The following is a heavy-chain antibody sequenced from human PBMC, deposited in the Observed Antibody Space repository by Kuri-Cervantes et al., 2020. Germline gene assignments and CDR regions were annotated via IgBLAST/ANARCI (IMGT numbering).Heavy chain of an antibody. V-gene: IGHV3-53*01. CDR1: GFTISSNY. CDR3: ARDRPFSY. D-gene: IGHD3-16*01. CDR2: FYTGGST. Sequence: GESLKISCAASGFTISSNYMSWVRQAPGKGLEWVSVFYTGGSTFYADSVKGRFTISRGISKNTLYLHMNNLRAEDTAVYYCARDRPFSYWGQGTLVTVSS. J-gene: IGHJ4*02.